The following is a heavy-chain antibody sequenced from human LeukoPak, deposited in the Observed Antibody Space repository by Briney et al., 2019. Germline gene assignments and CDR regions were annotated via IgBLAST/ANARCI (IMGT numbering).Heavy chain of an antibody. V-gene: IGHV1-2*02. CDR3: ASHYGSEYFHH. D-gene: IGHD4-17*01. CDR2: INPNSGGT. CDR1: GYTFTGYY. J-gene: IGHJ1*01. Sequence: ASVKVSCKASGYTFTGYYMHWVRQAPGQGLEWMGWINPNSGGTNYAQKFQGRVTMTRGTSISTAYMELSRLRSDDTAVYYRASHYGSEYFHHWGQSTLVTVSS.